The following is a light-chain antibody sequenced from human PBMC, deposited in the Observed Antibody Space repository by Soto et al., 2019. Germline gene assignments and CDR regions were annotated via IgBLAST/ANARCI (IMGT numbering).Light chain of an antibody. CDR1: QTVRNNY. Sequence: EVVLTQSPDTLSLSPGERATLSCRASQTVRNNYLAWYQQKPGQAPRLLIYDASSRATGIPDRFSGGGSGTDFTLTISRLEPEDFAVYYCQQFSSYPLTFGGGTKVDI. CDR3: QQFSSYPLT. J-gene: IGKJ4*01. CDR2: DAS. V-gene: IGKV3-20*01.